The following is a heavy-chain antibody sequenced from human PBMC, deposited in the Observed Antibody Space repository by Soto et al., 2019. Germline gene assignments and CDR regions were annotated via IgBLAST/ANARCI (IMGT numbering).Heavy chain of an antibody. D-gene: IGHD3-22*01. J-gene: IGHJ3*02. CDR3: ARTQGYYDSSGPDAFDI. CDR1: GYSFTSYW. Sequence: GESVKISCKGSGYSFTSYWIGWVRQMPGKGLEWMGIIYPGDSDTRYSPSFQGQVTISADKSISTAYLQWSSLKASDTAMYYCARTQGYYDSSGPDAFDIWGQGTMVTVSS. V-gene: IGHV5-51*01. CDR2: IYPGDSDT.